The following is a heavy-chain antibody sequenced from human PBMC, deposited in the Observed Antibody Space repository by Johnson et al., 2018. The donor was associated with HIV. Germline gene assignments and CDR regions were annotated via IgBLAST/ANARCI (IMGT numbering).Heavy chain of an antibody. CDR3: AKGNYYDSSGYYGSTHAFDI. CDR2: ISYDGSNK. D-gene: IGHD3-22*01. V-gene: IGHV3-33*06. Sequence: QVQLVESGGGVVQPGRSLRLPCAASGFTSRRYAMHWVRQPPGKGLEWVAIISYDGSNKYYADSVKGRFTISRDNSKNTLYLQMNSLRAEDTAVYYCAKGNYYDSSGYYGSTHAFDIWGQGTMVTVSS. J-gene: IGHJ3*02. CDR1: GFTSRRYA.